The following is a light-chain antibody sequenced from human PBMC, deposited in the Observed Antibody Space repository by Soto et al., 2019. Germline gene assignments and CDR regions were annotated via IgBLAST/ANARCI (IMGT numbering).Light chain of an antibody. J-gene: IGKJ2*01. CDR1: QVVSSSY. CDR3: QQYGTFPFS. CDR2: HAS. Sequence: EIVLTQSPGTLSLSPGESATLSCRANQVVSSSYLAWYQQKPGQAPRLLIYHASDRATGVPDRVSGSGSGTDFALTITRLEPEDFALFYCQQYGTFPFSFGQGTKLEIK. V-gene: IGKV3-20*01.